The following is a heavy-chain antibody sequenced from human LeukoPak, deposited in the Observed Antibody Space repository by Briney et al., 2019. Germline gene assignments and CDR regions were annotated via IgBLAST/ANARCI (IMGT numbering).Heavy chain of an antibody. D-gene: IGHD2-2*01. CDR2: IYTSGST. J-gene: IGHJ6*03. V-gene: IGHV4-4*07. CDR3: ARGRSTRSYYYYYMDV. CDR1: GGSISSYY. Sequence: SETLSLTCTVSGGSISSYYWSWIRQPAGKGLEWIGRIYTSGSTNYNPSPKSRVTMSVDTSKNQFSLKLSSVTAADTAVYYCARGRSTRSYYYYYMDVWGKGTTVTVSS.